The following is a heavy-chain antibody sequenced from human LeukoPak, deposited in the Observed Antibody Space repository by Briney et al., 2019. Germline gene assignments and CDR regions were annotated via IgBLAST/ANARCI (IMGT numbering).Heavy chain of an antibody. Sequence: SETLSLTCTVSGDSICSYYWSWIRQPPGKGLECIGYIYSSGSTNYNPSLKSRVTISLDTSKNQFSLKLSFVTAADTAVYYCARGVAAPGTGGLSWFDPWGQGTLVTVSS. D-gene: IGHD6-13*01. V-gene: IGHV4-59*01. CDR1: GDSICSYY. CDR2: IYSSGST. J-gene: IGHJ5*02. CDR3: ARGVAAPGTGGLSWFDP.